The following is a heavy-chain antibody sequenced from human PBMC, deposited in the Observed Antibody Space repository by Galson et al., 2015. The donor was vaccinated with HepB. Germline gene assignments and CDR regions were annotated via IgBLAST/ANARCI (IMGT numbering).Heavy chain of an antibody. D-gene: IGHD2-8*02. CDR1: GLRFNTTW. V-gene: IGHV3-15*01. J-gene: IGHJ5*02. Sequence: SLRLSCAASGLRFNTTWMSWVRQTPGKGLEWIGRIKSKTDGGTADYAAPMKGRFTISRDDARNTLYLHMSRVKTDDTGVYYCATDVFFSTFWSWFDPWGQGTLVTVSS. CDR2: IKSKTDGGTA. CDR3: ATDVFFSTFWSWFDP.